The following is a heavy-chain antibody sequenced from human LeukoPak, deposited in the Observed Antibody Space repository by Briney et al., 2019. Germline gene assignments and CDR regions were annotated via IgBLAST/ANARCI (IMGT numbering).Heavy chain of an antibody. J-gene: IGHJ3*02. CDR1: GGSISSYY. V-gene: IGHV4-59*01. Sequence: PSETLSLTCTVSGGSISSYYWSWIRQPPGKGLEWIGYIYYSGSTNYNPSLKSRVTISVDTSKNQFSLKLSSVTAADTAVYYCAREAGLRRGNWNDGGAFDIWGQGTMVTVSS. D-gene: IGHD1-1*01. CDR2: IYYSGST. CDR3: AREAGLRRGNWNDGGAFDI.